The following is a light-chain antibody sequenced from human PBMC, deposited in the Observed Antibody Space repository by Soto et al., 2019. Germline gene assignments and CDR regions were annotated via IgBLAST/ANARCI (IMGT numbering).Light chain of an antibody. Sequence: SYELTQAPSVSVAPGQTATITCGGNGIVDKTVHWYQQKPGQAPILVLYDDTDRPSGIPERFSGSNSGNTATLTISRVEAGDEADYYCQMWDSRGDYVVFGGGTKLTVL. J-gene: IGLJ2*01. CDR3: QMWDSRGDYVV. CDR1: GIVDKT. V-gene: IGLV3-21*02. CDR2: DDT.